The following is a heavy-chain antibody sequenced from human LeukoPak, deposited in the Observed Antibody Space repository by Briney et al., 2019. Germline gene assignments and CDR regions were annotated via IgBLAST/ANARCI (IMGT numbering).Heavy chain of an antibody. CDR3: ARGRRMVRGVIHYYFDY. CDR2: MNPNSGNT. D-gene: IGHD3-10*01. J-gene: IGHJ4*02. Sequence: ASVKVSCEASGYTFTSYDINWVRQATGQGLEWMGWMNPNSGNTGYAQKFQGRVTMTRNTSISTAYMELSSLRSEDTAVYYCARGRRMVRGVIHYYFDYWGQGTLVTVSS. CDR1: GYTFTSYD. V-gene: IGHV1-8*01.